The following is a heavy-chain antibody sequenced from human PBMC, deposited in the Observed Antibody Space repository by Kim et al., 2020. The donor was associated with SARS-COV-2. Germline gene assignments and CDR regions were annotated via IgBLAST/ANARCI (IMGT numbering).Heavy chain of an antibody. Sequence: SETLSLTCAVYGGSFSGYYWSWIRQPPGKGLEWIGEINHSGSTNYNPSLKSRVTISVDTSKNQFSLKLSSVTAADTAVYYCARAPVRNNWFDPWGQGTLVTVSS. CDR1: GGSFSGYY. D-gene: IGHD3-10*01. CDR2: INHSGST. J-gene: IGHJ5*02. CDR3: ARAPVRNNWFDP. V-gene: IGHV4-34*01.